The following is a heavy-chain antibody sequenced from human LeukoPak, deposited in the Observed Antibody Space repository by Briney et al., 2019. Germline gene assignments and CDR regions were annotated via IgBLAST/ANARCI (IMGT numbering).Heavy chain of an antibody. J-gene: IGHJ4*02. Sequence: PGGSLRLFCAASGFTFSSYAMHWVRQAPGKGLEWVAVISYDGSNKYYADSVKGRFTISRDNSKNTLYLQMNSLRAEDTAVYYCARSYHYFDYWGQGTLVTVSS. V-gene: IGHV3-30-3*01. CDR1: GFTFSSYA. CDR2: ISYDGSNK. D-gene: IGHD5-18*01. CDR3: ARSYHYFDY.